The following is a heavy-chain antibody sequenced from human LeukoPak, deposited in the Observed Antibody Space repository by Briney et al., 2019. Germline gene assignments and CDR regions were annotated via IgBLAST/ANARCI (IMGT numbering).Heavy chain of an antibody. Sequence: GGSLRLSCAASGFTFSSYWMSWVRQAPGKGLEWVANIKQDGSEKYYVDSVKGRFTISRDNAKNSLYLQMNSLRAEDTAVYYCARDRITMVRGVIISYWGQGTLVTVSS. CDR1: GFTFSSYW. J-gene: IGHJ4*02. D-gene: IGHD3-10*01. V-gene: IGHV3-7*01. CDR3: ARDRITMVRGVIISY. CDR2: IKQDGSEK.